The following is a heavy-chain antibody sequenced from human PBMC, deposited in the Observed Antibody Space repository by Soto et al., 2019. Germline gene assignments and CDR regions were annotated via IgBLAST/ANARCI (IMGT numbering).Heavy chain of an antibody. CDR2: VSANGRNT. V-gene: IGHV3-23*01. J-gene: IGHJ4*02. Sequence: PGGTLRLSCAASGFNFRRYALNWVRQAPGKGMEWVSSVSANGRNTYYADSMKGRFTVSRDKSKNALFLQLDSLRVEDTAIYYCAKDLSSLGWLALGAPFDSWGPGTLVTVSS. CDR3: AKDLSSLGWLALGAPFDS. D-gene: IGHD3-22*01. CDR1: GFNFRRYA.